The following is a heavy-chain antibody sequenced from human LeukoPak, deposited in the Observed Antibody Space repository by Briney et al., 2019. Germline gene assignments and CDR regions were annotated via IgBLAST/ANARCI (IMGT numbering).Heavy chain of an antibody. Sequence: KPSQTLSLTCTVSGGSISSGGYYWSWIRQPPGKGLEWIGYIYHSGSTYYNPSLKSRVTISVDRSKNQFSLKLSSVTAADTAVYYCARAPYSGSYRADPDYWGQGTLVTVSS. V-gene: IGHV4-30-2*01. CDR3: ARAPYSGSYRADPDY. J-gene: IGHJ4*02. CDR1: GGSISSGGYY. CDR2: IYHSGST. D-gene: IGHD1-26*01.